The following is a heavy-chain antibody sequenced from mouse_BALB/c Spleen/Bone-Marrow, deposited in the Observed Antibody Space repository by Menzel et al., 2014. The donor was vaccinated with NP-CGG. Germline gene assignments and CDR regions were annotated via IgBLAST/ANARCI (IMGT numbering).Heavy chain of an antibody. CDR3: ARYGSFDY. CDR1: GYSITSGYY. Sequence: VQLQQSGPGLVKPSQSLFLTCSATGYSITSGYYWNWIRQFPGNKLEWMGYISYDGSKNYNPSLKNRISITRDTSKNQFFLKLNSVTTEDTATYYCARYGSFDYWGQGTTLTVSS. J-gene: IGHJ2*01. CDR2: ISYDGSK. V-gene: IGHV3-6*02. D-gene: IGHD2-10*02.